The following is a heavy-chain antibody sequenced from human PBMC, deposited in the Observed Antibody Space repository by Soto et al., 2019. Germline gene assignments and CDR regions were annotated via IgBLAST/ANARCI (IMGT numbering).Heavy chain of an antibody. CDR3: ARDRLQLAVADIWYYFDY. V-gene: IGHV3-33*01. Sequence: GGSLRLSCAASGFTFSSYGMHWVRQAPDKRLERVAVIWYDGSNKYYADSVKGRFTISRDNSKNTLYLQMNSLRAEDTAVYYCARDRLQLAVADIWYYFDYWGQGTLVTVSS. D-gene: IGHD6-19*01. CDR1: GFTFSSYG. CDR2: IWYDGSNK. J-gene: IGHJ4*02.